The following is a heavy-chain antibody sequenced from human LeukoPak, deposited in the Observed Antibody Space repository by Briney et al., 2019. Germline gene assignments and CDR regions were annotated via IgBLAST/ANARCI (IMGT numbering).Heavy chain of an antibody. CDR1: GGSFSGYY. CDR3: ASLWPYQLSAFDI. V-gene: IGHV4-34*01. D-gene: IGHD2-2*01. J-gene: IGHJ3*02. Sequence: SETLSLTCAVYGGSFSGYYWSWIRQPPGKGLEWIGEINHSGSTNYNPSLKSRFTISVDTSKNQFSLKLSSVTAADTAVYYCASLWPYQLSAFDIWGQGTLVTVSS. CDR2: INHSGST.